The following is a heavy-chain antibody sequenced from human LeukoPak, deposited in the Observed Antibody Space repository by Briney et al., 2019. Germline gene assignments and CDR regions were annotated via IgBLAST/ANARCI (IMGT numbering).Heavy chain of an antibody. CDR1: GFTFSSYS. V-gene: IGHV3-23*01. D-gene: IGHD2-15*01. CDR3: AKSKEDCCGSFDP. J-gene: IGHJ5*02. Sequence: PGGSLRLSCAASGFTFSSYSMSWVRQAPGKGLEWVSAISGSATTYYADSVRGRFIISRDNSKNTLYLQMSSLRAEDTAVYYCAKSKEDCCGSFDPWGQGTLVTVSP. CDR2: ISGSATT.